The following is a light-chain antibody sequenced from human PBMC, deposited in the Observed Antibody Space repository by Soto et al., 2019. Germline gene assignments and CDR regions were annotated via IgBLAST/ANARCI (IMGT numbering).Light chain of an antibody. CDR3: QQYGSSRV. J-gene: IGKJ4*01. Sequence: EIVLTQSPCTLSLSPGERATLSCRASQSVSSSYLAWYQQKPGQAPRLLIYGASSRATGIPDRFSGSGSGTDFTLTISRLEPEDFAVYYCQQYGSSRVFGGGTKVDIK. CDR2: GAS. V-gene: IGKV3-20*01. CDR1: QSVSSSY.